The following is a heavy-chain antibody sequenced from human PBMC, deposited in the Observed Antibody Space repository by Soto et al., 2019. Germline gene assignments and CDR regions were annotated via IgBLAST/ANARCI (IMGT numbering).Heavy chain of an antibody. J-gene: IGHJ5*02. CDR3: AIGLAADGA. CDR2: INAGSGNT. D-gene: IGHD6-25*01. V-gene: IGHV1-3*01. CDR1: GYTFTHYA. Sequence: QVQLVQSGAEVKKPGASVKVSCTASGYTFTHYAIHWVRHAPGQRLEWIGFINAGSGNTKHSQTFQGRLTLTKDTSASTADMDLSSLRSEATGIYYCAIGLAADGAWGQGTLVTVSS.